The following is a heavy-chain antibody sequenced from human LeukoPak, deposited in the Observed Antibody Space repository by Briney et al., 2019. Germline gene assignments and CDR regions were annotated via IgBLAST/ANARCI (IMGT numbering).Heavy chain of an antibody. J-gene: IGHJ6*02. CDR3: ARGWSTTGVATIYYYYYGMDV. CDR1: XXXXXXYX. D-gene: IGHD5-12*01. V-gene: IGHV1-8*01. Sequence: ASVKVSCKASXXXXXXYXXNWVRQXTXXXXXXXXXXXXXXXXXGYAQKFQGRVTMTRNTSISTAYMELSSLRSEDTAVYYCARGWSTTGVATIYYYYYGMDVWGQGTTVTVSS. CDR2: XXXXXXXX.